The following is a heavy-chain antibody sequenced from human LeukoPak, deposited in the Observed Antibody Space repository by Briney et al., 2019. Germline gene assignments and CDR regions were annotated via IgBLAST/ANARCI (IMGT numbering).Heavy chain of an antibody. CDR3: AKEIAGDFWSGYYYYYGMDV. J-gene: IGHJ6*02. CDR1: GFTFSSYA. V-gene: IGHV3-23*01. D-gene: IGHD3-3*01. CDR2: ISGSGGST. Sequence: GGSLRLSCAASGFTFSSYAMSWVHQAPGKGLEWVSAISGSGGSTYYADSVKGRFTISRDNSKNTLYLQMNRLRAEDTAVYYCAKEIAGDFWSGYYYYYGMDVWGQGTTVTVSS.